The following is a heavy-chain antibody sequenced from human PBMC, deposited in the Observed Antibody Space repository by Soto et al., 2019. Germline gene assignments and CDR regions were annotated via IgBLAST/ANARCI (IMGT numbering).Heavy chain of an antibody. CDR2: IKDGGVT. CDR1: GGSLTGYY. J-gene: IGHJ4*02. D-gene: IGHD5-12*01. V-gene: IGHV4-34*01. CDR3: ARGQEGIVATH. Sequence: QVHLQQWGAGLLKPSETLSLTCAVNGGSLTGYYWSWIRQPPGKGLEWIGEIKDGGVTNYSPSLKGRVTMSADTSKNQFSRKLNSVTAADTAVYYCARGQEGIVATHWDQGTLVTVSS.